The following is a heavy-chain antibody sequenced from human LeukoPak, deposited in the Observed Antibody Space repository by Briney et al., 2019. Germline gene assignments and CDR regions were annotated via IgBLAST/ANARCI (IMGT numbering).Heavy chain of an antibody. J-gene: IGHJ6*02. V-gene: IGHV3-30*03. CDR3: AREASYGSGATMDV. CDR2: ISNDGSRK. CDR1: GFTFSRHG. D-gene: IGHD3-10*01. Sequence: GGSLRLSCAPSGFTFSRHGMHWVRQAPGKGLEWVAIISNDGSRKYYAHSVEGRFAISRDNSKNTLYLQMDSLRAEDTAVYYCAREASYGSGATMDVWGQGTTVTVSS.